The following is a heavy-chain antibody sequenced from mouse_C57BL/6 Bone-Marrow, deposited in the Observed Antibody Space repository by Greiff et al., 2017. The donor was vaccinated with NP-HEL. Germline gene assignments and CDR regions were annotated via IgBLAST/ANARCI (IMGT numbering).Heavy chain of an antibody. Sequence: QVQLQQSGAELVKPGASVKLSCKASGYTFTSYWMHWVKQRPGQGLEWIGMIHPNSGSTNYNEKFKSKATLTVDKSSSTAYMQLSSLTSEDSAVYYCASPSYDGYLRGGQGTLVTVSA. CDR1: GYTFTSYW. J-gene: IGHJ3*01. CDR2: IHPNSGST. D-gene: IGHD2-3*01. CDR3: ASPSYDGYLR. V-gene: IGHV1-64*01.